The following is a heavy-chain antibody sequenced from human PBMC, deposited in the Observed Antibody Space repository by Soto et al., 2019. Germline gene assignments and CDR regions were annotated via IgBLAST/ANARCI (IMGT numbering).Heavy chain of an antibody. CDR2: IPNSGGRT. CDR3: ESRGRYYGMDV. D-gene: IGHD3-10*01. J-gene: IGHJ6*02. CDR1: GFTFSLYA. V-gene: IGHV3-23*01. Sequence: GGSLRLSCAASGFTFSLYAMTWVRQAPGKGLEWVSSIPNSGGRTSLADSVKGRFTISRDNSKNTLYLQMNSLRDEDTAVYYCESRGRYYGMDVWGQGTSVTVSS.